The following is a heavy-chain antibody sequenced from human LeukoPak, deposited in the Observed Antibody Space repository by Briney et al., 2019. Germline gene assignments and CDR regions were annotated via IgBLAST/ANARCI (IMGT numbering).Heavy chain of an antibody. CDR1: GYTFTSYY. CDR3: AREIKRWLGLDY. D-gene: IGHD6-19*01. Sequence: ASVTVSCKASGYTFTSYYMHWVRQAPGQGLEWMGWINPNSGGTNYAQKFQGRVTMTRDTSISTAYMELSRLRSDDTAVYYCAREIKRWLGLDYWGQGTLVTVSS. V-gene: IGHV1-2*02. CDR2: INPNSGGT. J-gene: IGHJ4*02.